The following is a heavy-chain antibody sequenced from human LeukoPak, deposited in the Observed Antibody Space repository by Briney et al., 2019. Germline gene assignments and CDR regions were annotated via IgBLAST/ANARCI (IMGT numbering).Heavy chain of an antibody. CDR1: GYTFTSYD. J-gene: IGHJ4*02. V-gene: IGHV1-8*01. D-gene: IGHD6-13*01. CDR2: MNPNSGNT. Sequence: ASVKVSCKASGYTFTSYDINRVRQATGQGHEWMGWMNPNSGNTGYAQKFQGRVTMTRNTSISTDYMELISLRSEDTAVYSCARVKLAAAGRVFDYWGQGTLVTVSS. CDR3: ARVKLAAAGRVFDY.